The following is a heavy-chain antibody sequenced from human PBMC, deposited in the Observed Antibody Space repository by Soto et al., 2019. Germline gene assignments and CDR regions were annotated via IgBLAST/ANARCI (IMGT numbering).Heavy chain of an antibody. CDR2: INPNSGGT. V-gene: IGHV1-2*04. CDR1: GYTFTGYY. D-gene: IGHD2-8*01. J-gene: IGHJ5*02. Sequence: ASVKVSCKASGYTFTGYYMHWVRQAPGQGLEWMGWINPNSGGTNYAQKFQGWVTMTRDTSISTAYMELSRLRSDDTAVYYCARGDPVYAIGARAFDPWGQGTLVTVSS. CDR3: ARGDPVYAIGARAFDP.